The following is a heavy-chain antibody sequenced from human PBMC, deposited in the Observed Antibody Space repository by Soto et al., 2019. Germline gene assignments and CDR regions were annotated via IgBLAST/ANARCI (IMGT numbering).Heavy chain of an antibody. CDR3: ARDPGGEYPYGSYYYFFHGMDV. J-gene: IGHJ6*02. CDR2: TYYRSKWYN. Sequence: SQTLSLTCAISGDSVSSNSAAWNWIRQSPSRGLEWLGRTYYRSKWYNDYPISVKGRITINPDTSKNRFSLQLNSVTPEDTALYYCARDPGGEYPYGSYYYFFHGMDVWGQGXTVTVSS. CDR1: GDSVSSNSAA. D-gene: IGHD3-10*01. V-gene: IGHV6-1*01.